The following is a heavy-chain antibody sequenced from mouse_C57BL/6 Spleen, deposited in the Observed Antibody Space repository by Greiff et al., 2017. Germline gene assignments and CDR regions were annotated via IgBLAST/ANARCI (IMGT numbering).Heavy chain of an antibody. Sequence: EVHLVESGEGLVKPGGSLKLSCAASGFTFSSYAMSWVRQTPEKRLAWVAYISSGGDYIYYADTVKGRFTISRDNARNTLYLEMSSLKSEDTAMYYCTRGGDDGYYFDYWGQGTTLTVSS. J-gene: IGHJ2*01. CDR1: GFTFSSYA. CDR3: TRGGDDGYYFDY. V-gene: IGHV5-9-1*02. CDR2: ISSGGDYI. D-gene: IGHD2-12*01.